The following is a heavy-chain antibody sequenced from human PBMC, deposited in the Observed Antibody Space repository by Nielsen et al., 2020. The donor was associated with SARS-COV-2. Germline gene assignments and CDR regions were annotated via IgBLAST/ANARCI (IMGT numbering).Heavy chain of an antibody. Sequence: WIRQPPGKGLEWVSSISSSSSYIYYADSVKGQFTISRDNAKNSLYLQMNSLRAEDTAVYYCARGFGDSSGYVQHDDTIDYWGQGTLVTVSS. V-gene: IGHV3-21*01. CDR2: ISSSSSYI. D-gene: IGHD3-22*01. CDR3: ARGFGDSSGYVQHDDTIDY. J-gene: IGHJ4*02.